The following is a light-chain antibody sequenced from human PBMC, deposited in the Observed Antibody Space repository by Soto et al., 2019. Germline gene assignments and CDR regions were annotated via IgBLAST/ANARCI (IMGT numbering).Light chain of an antibody. CDR1: QGISTY. CDR2: AAS. CDR3: QQRNSYPLT. J-gene: IGKJ4*01. V-gene: IGKV1-9*01. Sequence: DIPLTQSPSSLSASVGDRVTITCRASQGISTYLAWYQQKPGEAPKLLIYAASTLQSGVPARFSGSGSGTDFTLTITTRQPEDFATYYCQQRNSYPLTFGGGTKVEIK.